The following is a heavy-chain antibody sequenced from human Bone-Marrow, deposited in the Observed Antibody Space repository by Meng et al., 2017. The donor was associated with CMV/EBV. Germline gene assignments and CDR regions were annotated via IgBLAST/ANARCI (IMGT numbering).Heavy chain of an antibody. V-gene: IGHV1-18*01. CDR3: ARDSYYDFFSFVFYYYGMDV. CDR2: ISAYNGNT. J-gene: IGHJ6*02. D-gene: IGHD3-3*01. Sequence: ASVKVSCKASGYTCTSYGISWVRQAPGQGLEWMGWISAYNGNTNYAQKLQGRVTMTTDTSTSTAYMELRSLRSDDTAVYYCARDSYYDFFSFVFYYYGMDVWGQGTTVTVSS. CDR1: GYTCTSYG.